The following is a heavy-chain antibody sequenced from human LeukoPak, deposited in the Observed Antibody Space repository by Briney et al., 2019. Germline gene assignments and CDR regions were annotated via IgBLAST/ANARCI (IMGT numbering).Heavy chain of an antibody. D-gene: IGHD1-1*01. CDR2: ISWNSGSI. V-gene: IGHV3-9*01. Sequence: GRSLRLSCAASGFTFDDYAMHWVRQAPGKGLEWVSGISWNSGSIGYADPVKGRFTISRDNAKNALYLQMNSLRTEDTALYYCTKDIGRTTEYYFDYWGQGTLVTVSS. J-gene: IGHJ4*02. CDR3: TKDIGRTTEYYFDY. CDR1: GFTFDDYA.